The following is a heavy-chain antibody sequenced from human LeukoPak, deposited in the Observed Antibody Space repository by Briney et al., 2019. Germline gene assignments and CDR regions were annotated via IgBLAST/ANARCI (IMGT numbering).Heavy chain of an antibody. D-gene: IGHD6-6*01. V-gene: IGHV3-21*01. Sequence: PGGSLRLSCAASGFTFSSYSMNWVRQAPGKGLEWVSSISSSSSYIYYADSVKGRFTIFRDNAKNSLYLQMNSLRAEDTAVYYCARERSIAEFDPWGQGTLVTVSS. CDR2: ISSSSSYI. J-gene: IGHJ5*02. CDR1: GFTFSSYS. CDR3: ARERSIAEFDP.